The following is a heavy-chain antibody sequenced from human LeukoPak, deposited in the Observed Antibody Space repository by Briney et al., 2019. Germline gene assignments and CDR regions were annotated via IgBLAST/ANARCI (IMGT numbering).Heavy chain of an antibody. CDR2: INSGGST. Sequence: GGSLRLSRAAPGFSVSSNYRSWVRQAPGKGLEWGSVINSGGSTYYADPVKGRFTISRDNYKNTVYLQMIGLRVEDTAVYYCARYVSSDYFDKWGQGTLVTVSS. CDR1: GFSVSSNY. D-gene: IGHD3-16*01. V-gene: IGHV3-53*01. CDR3: ARYVSSDYFDK. J-gene: IGHJ4*02.